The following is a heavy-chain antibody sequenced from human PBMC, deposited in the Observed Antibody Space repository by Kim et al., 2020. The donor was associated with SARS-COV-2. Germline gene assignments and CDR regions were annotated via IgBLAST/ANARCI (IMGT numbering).Heavy chain of an antibody. Sequence: SETLSLTCTVSGYSISSGYYWGWIRQPPGKGLEWIGSIYHSGSTYYNPSLKSRVTISVDTSKNQFSLKLSSVTAADTAVYYCASLYRGGIFGYWGQGTLV. CDR2: IYHSGST. J-gene: IGHJ4*02. V-gene: IGHV4-38-2*02. CDR3: ASLYRGGIFGY. D-gene: IGHD2-15*01. CDR1: GYSISSGYY.